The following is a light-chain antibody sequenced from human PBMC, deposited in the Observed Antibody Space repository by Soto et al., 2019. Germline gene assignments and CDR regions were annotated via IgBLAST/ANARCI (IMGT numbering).Light chain of an antibody. V-gene: IGLV2-14*01. CDR3: SSYTSSSTPGV. Sequence: QSVLTQPASVSGSPGQSITISCTGTSSDVGGYNYVSWYQQHPGKAPKLMIYEVSNRPSGVSNRFSGSKSGNTASLTISGLQAEDEADYYCSSYTSSSTPGVFGTGTNLTVL. CDR1: SSDVGGYNY. J-gene: IGLJ1*01. CDR2: EVS.